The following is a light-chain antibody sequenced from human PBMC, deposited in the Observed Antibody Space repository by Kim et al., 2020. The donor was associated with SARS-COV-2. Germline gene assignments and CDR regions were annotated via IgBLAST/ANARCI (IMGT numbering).Light chain of an antibody. J-gene: IGKJ1*01. CDR1: QSVSRSY. CDR3: HQYGSSPRT. V-gene: IGKV3-20*01. Sequence: SPGERLTRSCMASQSVSRSYLALYQQKPSQDPRLLIYGESSRVTGILDWFSGSGSWTDFTLTISRLEPEDFSVYYCHQYGSSPRTFGQGTKVDIK. CDR2: GES.